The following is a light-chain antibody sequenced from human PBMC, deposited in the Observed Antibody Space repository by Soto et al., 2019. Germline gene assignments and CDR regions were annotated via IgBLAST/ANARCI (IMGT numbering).Light chain of an antibody. CDR2: DAS. V-gene: IGKV1-5*01. Sequence: DIQMTQSPSTLSASVGDRVTITCRASQSISSWLAWYQQKPGKAPKLLIYDASSLESGVPSRFSGSGSGTEFTLTISSLQPYDFKATDSQQIDSYSTQSVGQGTKV. J-gene: IGKJ1*01. CDR3: QQIDSYSTQS. CDR1: QSISSW.